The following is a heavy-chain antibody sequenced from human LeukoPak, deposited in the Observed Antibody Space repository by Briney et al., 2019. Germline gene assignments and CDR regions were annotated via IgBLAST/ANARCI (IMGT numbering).Heavy chain of an antibody. CDR2: ISAYNGNT. V-gene: IGHV1-18*01. D-gene: IGHD3-22*01. Sequence: ASVKVSCKASGYTFTSYGISWVRQAPGQGLEWMGWISAYNGNTNYAQKLQGRVTMTTDTSTSTAYMELRSLRSDDTAVYYCARDFEETYYYDSSGHLGPNFDYWGQGTLVTVSS. CDR1: GYTFTSYG. J-gene: IGHJ4*02. CDR3: ARDFEETYYYDSSGHLGPNFDY.